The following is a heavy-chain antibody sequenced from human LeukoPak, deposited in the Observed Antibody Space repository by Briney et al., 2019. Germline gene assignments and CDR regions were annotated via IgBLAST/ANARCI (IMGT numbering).Heavy chain of an antibody. Sequence: PSETLSLTCTVSGGSTSSSSYYWGWIRQPPGKGLEWIGSIYYSGSTYYNPSLKSRVTISVDTSKNQFSLKLSSVTAADTAVYYCASPIRGYSYGRIDYWGQGTLVTVSS. CDR3: ASPIRGYSYGRIDY. V-gene: IGHV4-39*01. J-gene: IGHJ4*02. D-gene: IGHD5-18*01. CDR1: GGSTSSSSYY. CDR2: IYYSGST.